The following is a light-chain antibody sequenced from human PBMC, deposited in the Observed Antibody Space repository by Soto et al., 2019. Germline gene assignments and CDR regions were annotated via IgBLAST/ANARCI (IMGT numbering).Light chain of an antibody. CDR2: AAS. Sequence: DIQMTQSPSSLSASLGDRVTITCRASQGIGNYLAWYQLQPGKVPKLLIYAASTLQSGVPSRFSGSGSGTDFTLTIGRLQPEDVATYYCQKYGSAPRTCGQGTKVEI. CDR1: QGIGNY. J-gene: IGKJ1*01. V-gene: IGKV1-27*01. CDR3: QKYGSAPRT.